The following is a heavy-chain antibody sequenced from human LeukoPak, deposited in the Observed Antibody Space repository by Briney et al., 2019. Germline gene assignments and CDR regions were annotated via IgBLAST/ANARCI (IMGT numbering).Heavy chain of an antibody. V-gene: IGHV3-43*02. D-gene: IGHD2-2*01. CDR1: GFTFDDYA. J-gene: IGHJ1*01. CDR3: AKATRDSSYFRH. Sequence: GGSLRLSCAASGFTFDDYAMHWVRQAPGKGLEWVSLIGGVGVSTYYADSVKGRFTISRDNSKNSLYLQMNSLRTEDTALYYCAKATRDSSYFRHRGQGTLVTVSS. CDR2: IGGVGVST.